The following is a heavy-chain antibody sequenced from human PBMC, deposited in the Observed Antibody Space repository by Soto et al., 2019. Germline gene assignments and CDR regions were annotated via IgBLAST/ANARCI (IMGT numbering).Heavy chain of an antibody. CDR1: GFTFRSYW. CDR3: ARENYYDTHLDY. CDR2: INSDGSST. D-gene: IGHD3-22*01. V-gene: IGHV3-74*01. Sequence: VGSLRLSCAASGFTFRSYWMHWVRQAPGKGLVWVSRINSDGSSTSYADSVKGRFTISRDNAKNTLYLQMNSLRAEDTAVYYCARENYYDTHLDYWGQGTLVTVSS. J-gene: IGHJ4*02.